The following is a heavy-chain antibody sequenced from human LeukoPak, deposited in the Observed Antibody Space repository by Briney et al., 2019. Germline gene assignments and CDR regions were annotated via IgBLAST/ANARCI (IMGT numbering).Heavy chain of an antibody. Sequence: SQTLSLTCTVSGGSVSSATAFWGWIRQPPGKGLEWLGTIYYGGSTYYNPSLKSRVTTSVDTSKNQFSLTLSSVTAADTAVYYCARHVGGSRYCDFWSGYYTDFWGQGTLVTVSS. D-gene: IGHD3-3*01. J-gene: IGHJ4*02. CDR2: IYYGGST. V-gene: IGHV4-39*01. CDR1: GGSVSSATAF. CDR3: ARHVGGSRYCDFWSGYYTDF.